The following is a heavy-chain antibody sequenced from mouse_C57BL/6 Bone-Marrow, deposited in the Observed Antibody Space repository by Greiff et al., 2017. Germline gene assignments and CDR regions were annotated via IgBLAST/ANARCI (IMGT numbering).Heavy chain of an antibody. V-gene: IGHV8-8*01. CDR2: IWWDDDK. CDR3: ARIREYYGSSYSYWYFDV. CDR1: GFSLSTFGMG. Sequence: QVQLKESGPGILQPSQTLSLTCSFSGFSLSTFGMGVGWIRQPSGKGLEWLAHIWWDDDKYYNPALKSRLTLSKDTSKNQVFLKIAKVDTADTTTYYCARIREYYGSSYSYWYFDVWGTGTTVTVSS. J-gene: IGHJ1*03. D-gene: IGHD1-1*01.